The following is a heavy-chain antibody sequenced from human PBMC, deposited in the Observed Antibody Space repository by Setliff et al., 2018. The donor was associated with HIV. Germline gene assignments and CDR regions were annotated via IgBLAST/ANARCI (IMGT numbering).Heavy chain of an antibody. Sequence: SETLSLTCAVYGGSFSGYYWSWIRQPPGKGLEWIGEINHSGSTNCNPSLKSRVTISVDTSKNQFSLKLSSVTAADTAVYYCARVATGPESFDIWGQGTMVTVSS. CDR2: INHSGST. V-gene: IGHV4-34*01. CDR3: ARVATGPESFDI. J-gene: IGHJ3*02. D-gene: IGHD3-9*01. CDR1: GGSFSGYY.